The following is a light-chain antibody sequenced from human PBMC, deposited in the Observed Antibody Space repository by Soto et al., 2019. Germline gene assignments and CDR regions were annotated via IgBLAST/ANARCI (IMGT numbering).Light chain of an antibody. Sequence: QSALTQPPSASGTPGQRVTISCSGSSSNIGSNTVSWYQQLPGTAPKLLISSNNQRPSGVPDRFSGSKSGTSASLAISGLQSEYEADYYCAVWHDSLKVVFGGGTKLTVL. CDR2: SNN. CDR3: AVWHDSLKVV. CDR1: SSNIGSNT. J-gene: IGLJ2*01. V-gene: IGLV1-44*01.